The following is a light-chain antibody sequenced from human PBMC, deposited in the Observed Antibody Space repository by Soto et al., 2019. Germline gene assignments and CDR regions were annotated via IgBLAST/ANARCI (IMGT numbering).Light chain of an antibody. V-gene: IGLV4-69*01. J-gene: IGLJ2*01. CDR3: QTWGTGIHVV. Sequence: QPVLTQSPSASASLGASVKLTCTLSSGHSSYAIAWHQQQPEKGPRYLMKLNSDGCHSKGDGIPDRFSGSSSGAERYLTISSLQSEDEADYYCQTWGTGIHVVFGGGTKLPS. CDR2: LNSDGCH. CDR1: SGHSSYA.